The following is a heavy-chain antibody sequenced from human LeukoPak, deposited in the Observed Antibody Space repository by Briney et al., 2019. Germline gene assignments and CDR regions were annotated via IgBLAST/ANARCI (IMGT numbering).Heavy chain of an antibody. D-gene: IGHD2-2*01. V-gene: IGHV4-59*11. CDR3: ARVRCSSTSCYSRDAFDI. Sequence: PSETLSLTCTISGGSISSHYWSWIRQPPGKGLEWIGYIYYSGSTNYNPSLKSRVTISVDTSKNQFSLKLSSVTAADTAVNYCARVRCSSTSCYSRDAFDIWGQGTMVTVSS. J-gene: IGHJ3*02. CDR1: GGSISSHY. CDR2: IYYSGST.